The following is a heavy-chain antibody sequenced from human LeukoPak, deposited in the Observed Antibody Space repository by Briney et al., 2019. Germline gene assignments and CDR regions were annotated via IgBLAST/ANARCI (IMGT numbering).Heavy chain of an antibody. D-gene: IGHD6-13*01. CDR1: GFTFSDYY. CDR2: ISSSGSTI. Sequence: GGSLRLSCAASGFTFSDYYMSWIRQAPGKGLEWVSYISSSGSTIYYADSVKGRFTISRDNAKNSLYLQMNSLRAEDTAVYYCARDRLVGGAAAHFDYWGQGTLVTVSS. J-gene: IGHJ4*02. CDR3: ARDRLVGGAAAHFDY. V-gene: IGHV3-11*01.